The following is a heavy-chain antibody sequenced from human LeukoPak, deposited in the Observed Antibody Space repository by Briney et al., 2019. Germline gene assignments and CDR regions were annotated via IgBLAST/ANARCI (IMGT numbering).Heavy chain of an antibody. Sequence: GGSLRLSCAASGFTFSNYAMHWVRQAPGKGLEWVAVISYDGSNKYYADSVKGRFTISRDNSKNTLYLQMNSLRAEDTAVFYCARDRSSYEYYFDHWGQGTLVTVSS. CDR1: GFTFSNYA. D-gene: IGHD5-12*01. J-gene: IGHJ4*02. CDR3: ARDRSSYEYYFDH. V-gene: IGHV3-30-3*01. CDR2: ISYDGSNK.